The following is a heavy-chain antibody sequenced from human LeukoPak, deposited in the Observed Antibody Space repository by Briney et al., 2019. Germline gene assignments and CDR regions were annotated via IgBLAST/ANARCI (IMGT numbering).Heavy chain of an antibody. J-gene: IGHJ4*02. CDR1: GFIFSNFR. CDR2: ITKTSTSM. CDR3: ARGYDSGYYPPHLDY. D-gene: IGHD3-22*01. Sequence: GGSLRLSCVASGFIFSNFRMAWVRQAPGKGLEWISYITKTSTSMYYADSVKGRFTISRDNGKNSLFLQMSCLRDADTAVYYCARGYDSGYYPPHLDYWGQGTLVTVSS. V-gene: IGHV3-48*02.